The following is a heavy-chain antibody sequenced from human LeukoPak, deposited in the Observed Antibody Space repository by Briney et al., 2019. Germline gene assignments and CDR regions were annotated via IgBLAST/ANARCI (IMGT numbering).Heavy chain of an antibody. D-gene: IGHD3-3*01. Sequence: GGSLRLSCAASGFTVSSNYMSWVRQAPGKGLEWVSVIYSGGSTYYADSVKGRFTISRDNSKNTLYLQMNSLRAEDTAVYYCARDHYDFWSGYQTHYYYYGMDVWGQGTTVTVSS. J-gene: IGHJ6*02. CDR2: IYSGGST. CDR3: ARDHYDFWSGYQTHYYYYGMDV. V-gene: IGHV3-53*01. CDR1: GFTVSSNY.